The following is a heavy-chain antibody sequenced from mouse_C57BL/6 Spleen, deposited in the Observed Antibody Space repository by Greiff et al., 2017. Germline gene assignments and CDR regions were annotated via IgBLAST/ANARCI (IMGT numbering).Heavy chain of an antibody. Sequence: QVQLQQPGTELVKPGASVKLSCKASGYTFTSYWMHWVKQRPGQGLEWIGNINPSNGGTNYNEKFKSKATLTVAKSSSTAYMQLSSLTSEDSAVYYCARGRLFAGGWFAYWGQGTLVTVSA. CDR3: ARGRLFAGGWFAY. CDR1: GYTFTSYW. V-gene: IGHV1-53*01. D-gene: IGHD3-2*02. CDR2: INPSNGGT. J-gene: IGHJ3*01.